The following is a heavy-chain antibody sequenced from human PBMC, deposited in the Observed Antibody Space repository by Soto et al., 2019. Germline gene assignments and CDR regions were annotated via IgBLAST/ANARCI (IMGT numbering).Heavy chain of an antibody. CDR1: CGSVNSGTYY. J-gene: IGHJ4*02. CDR2: LYNTGSS. V-gene: IGHV4-61*03. Sequence: SETLSLTCTVSCGSVNSGTYYWSWIRQPPGKGLEWIGYLYNTGSSDYNPSLKSRVTISVDTSKNHFSLILTSVTAADTAVYFCASGSSASAYIDSWGQGTLVTVSS. CDR3: ASGSSASAYIDS. D-gene: IGHD6-13*01.